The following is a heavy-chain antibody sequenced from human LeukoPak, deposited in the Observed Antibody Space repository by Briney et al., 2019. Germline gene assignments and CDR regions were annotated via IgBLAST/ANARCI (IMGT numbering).Heavy chain of an antibody. J-gene: IGHJ4*02. CDR3: ARHPGRLFDY. CDR2: IYYSGNT. V-gene: IGHV4-39*01. CDR1: GGSISSSSLY. Sequence: PSETLSLTCTVSGGSISSSSLYRGWIRQPPGKGLEWIGSIYYSGNTYYNPSLKSRVSISVDTSKNQFSLKLSSVTAADTAVYYCARHPGRLFDYWGQGTLVTVSS.